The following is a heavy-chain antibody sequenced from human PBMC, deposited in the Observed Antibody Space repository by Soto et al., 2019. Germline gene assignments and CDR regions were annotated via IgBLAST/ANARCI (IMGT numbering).Heavy chain of an antibody. CDR1: GGSISSSSYY. CDR2: IYYSGSS. J-gene: IGHJ1*01. CDR3: ARHEAVTTVGYFQH. D-gene: IGHD4-17*01. Sequence: QLQLQESGPGLVKPSETLSLTCTVSGGSISSSSYYWGWIRQPPGKGLEWVGSIYYSGSSYYNPSHKSRVNISGDTSKNEFSLKPSSVTAADAAVYYCARHEAVTTVGYFQHWGQGTMVTVSS. V-gene: IGHV4-39*01.